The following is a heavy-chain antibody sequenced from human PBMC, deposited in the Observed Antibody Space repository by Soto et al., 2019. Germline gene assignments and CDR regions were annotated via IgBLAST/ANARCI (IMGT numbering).Heavy chain of an antibody. CDR3: ARARDYYDGDAFDI. CDR1: GYTFTGYC. V-gene: IGHV1-2*04. J-gene: IGHJ3*02. CDR2: INPNSGGT. Sequence: ASVKACCKASGYTFTGYCMHWVRQAPGQGLEWMGWINPNSGGTNYAQKFQGWVTMTRDTSISTAYMELSRLRSDDTAVYYCARARDYYDGDAFDIWGQGTMVTVSS. D-gene: IGHD3-22*01.